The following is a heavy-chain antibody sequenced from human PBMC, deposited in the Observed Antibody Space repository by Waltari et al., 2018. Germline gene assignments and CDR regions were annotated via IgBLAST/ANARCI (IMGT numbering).Heavy chain of an antibody. V-gene: IGHV3-21*01. CDR3: ARDSLWFGEFADY. Sequence: EVQLVESGGGLVQPGGSLRLSCAASGFTFSSYSMNWVRQAPGKGLEWVSSISSSSSYIYYADSVKGRFTISRDNAKNSLYLQMNSLRAEDTAVYYCARDSLWFGEFADYWGQGTLVTVSS. CDR2: ISSSSSYI. D-gene: IGHD3-10*01. J-gene: IGHJ4*02. CDR1: GFTFSSYS.